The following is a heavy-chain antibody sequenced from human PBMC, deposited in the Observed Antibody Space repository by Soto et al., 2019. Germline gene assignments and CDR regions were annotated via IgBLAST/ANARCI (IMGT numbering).Heavy chain of an antibody. CDR2: IYYSGST. Sequence: SETLSLTCPVSGCSISSGGYYWSWIRQHPGKGLEWIGYIYYSGSTYYNPSLKSRVTISVDTSKNQFSLKLSSVTAADTAVYYCARDGSGSYSNWFDPWGQGTLVTVSS. CDR1: GCSISSGGYY. D-gene: IGHD1-26*01. V-gene: IGHV4-31*03. CDR3: ARDGSGSYSNWFDP. J-gene: IGHJ5*02.